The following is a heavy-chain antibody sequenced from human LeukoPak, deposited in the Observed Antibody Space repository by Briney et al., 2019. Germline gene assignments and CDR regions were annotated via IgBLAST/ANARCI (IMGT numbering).Heavy chain of an antibody. CDR1: GFSVSSSY. J-gene: IGHJ4*02. D-gene: IGHD3/OR15-3a*01. CDR2: IYSDGST. V-gene: IGHV3-66*02. Sequence: GGSLRLSCAASGFSVSSSYMSWVRQAPGKGLEWVSVIYSDGSTYYTDSVKGRFTISRDNSKNTLYLQMNSLRGEDTAVYYCVTSSRWNGLFDHWGQGTLVTVSS. CDR3: VTSSRWNGLFDH.